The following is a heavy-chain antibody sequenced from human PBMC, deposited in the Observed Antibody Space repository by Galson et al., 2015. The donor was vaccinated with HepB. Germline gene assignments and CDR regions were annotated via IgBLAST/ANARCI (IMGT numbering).Heavy chain of an antibody. CDR2: IYYSGST. Sequence: TLSLTCTVSGGSISSSSYYWGWIRQPPGKGLEWIGNIYYSGSTYYNPSLKSRVTISVDTSKNQFSLKLSSVTAADTAVYYCARMWGTYYDHWGQGTLVTVSS. CDR1: GGSISSSSYY. V-gene: IGHV4-39*01. CDR3: ARMWGTYYDH. D-gene: IGHD3-16*01. J-gene: IGHJ4*02.